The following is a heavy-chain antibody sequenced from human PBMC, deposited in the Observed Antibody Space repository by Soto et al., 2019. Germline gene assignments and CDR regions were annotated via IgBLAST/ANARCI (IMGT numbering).Heavy chain of an antibody. V-gene: IGHV3-21*01. D-gene: IGHD3-10*01. Sequence: EVQLVESGGGLVRPGGSLRLSCAASGFTFSAYSINWVRQAPGKGLDWVSSISSTSSVIFYAESVRGRFTISRDNAKNSLYLQMNDLRAEDTAVYYCVRGGSGATSADLFDAWGQGTLVTVSS. J-gene: IGHJ3*01. CDR2: ISSTSSVI. CDR3: VRGGSGATSADLFDA. CDR1: GFTFSAYS.